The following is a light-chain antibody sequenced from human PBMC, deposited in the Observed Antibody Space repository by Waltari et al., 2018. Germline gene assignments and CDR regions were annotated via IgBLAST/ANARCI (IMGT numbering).Light chain of an antibody. CDR2: WAS. Sequence: DIVMTQSPDSLAVSLGERATINCTSSQNVYYRSNNRNYLAWYQQKPGQPPKLVLYWASVREFGVPDRFSGSGSGTDFTLTISSLQAEDVAIYYCQQYYSSPVTFGGGTKVEIK. CDR1: QNVYYRSNNRNY. CDR3: QQYYSSPVT. V-gene: IGKV4-1*01. J-gene: IGKJ4*01.